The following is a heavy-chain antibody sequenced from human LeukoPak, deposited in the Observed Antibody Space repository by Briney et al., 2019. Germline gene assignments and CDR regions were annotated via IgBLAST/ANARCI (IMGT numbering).Heavy chain of an antibody. J-gene: IGHJ4*02. Sequence: SETLSLTCTVSGGSISSYYWSWIRQPAGKGLEWIGRIYTSGSTYYNPSLKSRVTISVDRSKNQFSLKLNSVTAADTAVYYCARHYVFVLGGSSFDYWGQGTLVTVSS. CDR2: IYTSGST. D-gene: IGHD3-16*01. CDR3: ARHYVFVLGGSSFDY. CDR1: GGSISSYY. V-gene: IGHV4-4*07.